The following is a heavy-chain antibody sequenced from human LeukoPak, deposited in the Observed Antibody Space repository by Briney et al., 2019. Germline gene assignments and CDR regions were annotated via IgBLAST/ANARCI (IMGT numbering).Heavy chain of an antibody. Sequence: GGSLRLSCAASGFTFSSYSMNWVRQAPGKGLEWVSSISGSSSYINYADSVKGRFTISRDNAQNSLFLQLNSLRAEDTAVYYCARGLDYYGSTTYWFDPWGQGTLVTVSS. CDR3: ARGLDYYGSTTYWFDP. J-gene: IGHJ5*02. D-gene: IGHD3-10*01. V-gene: IGHV3-21*01. CDR2: ISGSSSYI. CDR1: GFTFSSYS.